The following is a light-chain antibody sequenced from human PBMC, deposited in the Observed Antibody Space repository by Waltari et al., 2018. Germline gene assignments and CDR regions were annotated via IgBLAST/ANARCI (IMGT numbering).Light chain of an antibody. CDR3: LQYHSYSK. CDR2: KAS. V-gene: IGKV1-5*03. Sequence: DIQMTQSPSTLSASAGASVTITCRASETVLTWLAWYQQKPGKAPKLLIYKASSLESGVPSRFSGSASGTEFTLTISSLQPDDSATYYCLQYHSYSKFGQGTKLEIK. J-gene: IGKJ2*01. CDR1: ETVLTW.